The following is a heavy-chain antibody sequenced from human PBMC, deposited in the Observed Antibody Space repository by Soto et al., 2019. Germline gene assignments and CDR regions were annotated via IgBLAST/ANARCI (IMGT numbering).Heavy chain of an antibody. V-gene: IGHV1-8*01. D-gene: IGHD3-10*01. Sequence: ASVKVSCKASGYTFTSYDIDWVRQATGQGLEWMGWMNPNSGNTGYAQKFQGRVTMTRNTSISTAYMELSSLRSEDTAVYYCARGFMVRGFRYNYMDVRCKGTSRTGSS. J-gene: IGHJ6*03. CDR2: MNPNSGNT. CDR1: GYTFTSYD. CDR3: ARGFMVRGFRYNYMDV.